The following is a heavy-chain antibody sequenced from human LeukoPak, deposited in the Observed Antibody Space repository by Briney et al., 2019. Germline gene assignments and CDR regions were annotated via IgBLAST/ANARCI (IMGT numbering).Heavy chain of an antibody. CDR2: IIPIFGTA. V-gene: IGHV1-69*05. Sequence: GASVKVSCKASGGTFSSYAISWVRQAPGRGLEWMGGIIPIFGTANYAQKFQGRVTITTDESTSTAYMELSSLRSEDTAVYYCARDSGSYGPLFDYWGQGTLVTVSS. J-gene: IGHJ4*02. CDR1: GGTFSSYA. CDR3: ARDSGSYGPLFDY. D-gene: IGHD1-26*01.